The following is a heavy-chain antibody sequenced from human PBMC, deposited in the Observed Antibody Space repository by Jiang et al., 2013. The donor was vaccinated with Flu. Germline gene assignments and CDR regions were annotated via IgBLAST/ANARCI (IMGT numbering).Heavy chain of an antibody. CDR2: IYYSGST. CDR3: ARPYSSGWGGYGMDV. V-gene: IGHV4-39*01. J-gene: IGHJ6*02. CDR1: GGSISSSSYY. Sequence: GLVKPSETLSLTCTVSGGSISSSSYYWGWIRQPPGKGLEWIGSIYYSGSTYYNPSLKSRVTISVDTSKNQFSLKLSSVTAADTAVYYCARPYSSGWGGYGMDVWGQGTTATVSS. D-gene: IGHD6-19*01.